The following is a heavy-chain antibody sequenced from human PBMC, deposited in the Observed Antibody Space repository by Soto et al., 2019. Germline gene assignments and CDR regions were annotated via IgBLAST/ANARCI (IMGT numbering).Heavy chain of an antibody. D-gene: IGHD2-2*01. Sequence: SETLSLTCAVYGGSFSGYYWSWIRQPPGKGLEWIGEINHSGSTNYNPSLKSRVTISVDTSKNQFSLKLSSVTAADTAVYYCARGRGLGXCSSTSCYYYYYYGMDVWGQGTTVTVSS. CDR2: INHSGST. J-gene: IGHJ6*02. CDR1: GGSFSGYY. V-gene: IGHV4-34*01. CDR3: ARGRGLGXCSSTSCYYYYYYGMDV.